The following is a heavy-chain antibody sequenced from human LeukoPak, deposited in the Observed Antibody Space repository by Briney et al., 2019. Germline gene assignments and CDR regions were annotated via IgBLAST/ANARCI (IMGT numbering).Heavy chain of an antibody. J-gene: IGHJ6*03. Sequence: PGGSLRLSCAASGITVSSNYMSWVRQAPGKGLEWVSVIYSGGSTYYAGSVKSRFTISRDNSKNTLYVQMNSLRAEDTAVYYCARVLSGRGSLYSYYYYMDVWGKGTTVTISS. CDR2: IYSGGST. CDR1: GITVSSNY. CDR3: ARVLSGRGSLYSYYYYMDV. V-gene: IGHV3-53*01. D-gene: IGHD3-10*01.